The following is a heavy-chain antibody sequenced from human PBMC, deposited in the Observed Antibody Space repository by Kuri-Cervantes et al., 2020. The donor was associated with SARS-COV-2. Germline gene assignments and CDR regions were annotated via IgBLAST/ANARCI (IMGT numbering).Heavy chain of an antibody. Sequence: GSLRLSCTVSGGSISSYYWSWIRQPPGKGLEWIGYIYYSGSTNYNPSLKSRVTISVDTSKNQFSLKLSSVTAADTAVYYCARAWELLSFDYWGQGTLVTVSS. J-gene: IGHJ4*02. CDR2: IYYSGST. D-gene: IGHD1-26*01. CDR3: ARAWELLSFDY. CDR1: GGSISSYY. V-gene: IGHV4-59*08.